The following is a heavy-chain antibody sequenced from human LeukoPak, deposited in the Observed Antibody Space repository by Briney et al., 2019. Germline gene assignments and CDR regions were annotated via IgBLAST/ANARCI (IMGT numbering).Heavy chain of an antibody. CDR1: GFTIGHYW. J-gene: IGHJ4*02. CDR3: AKNNGWFQFAQ. V-gene: IGHV3-7*03. Sequence: GGSLRLSCAASGFTIGHYWMDWVRQAPGKGLEWVGHIKEDGSRQYYVDSVKSRFSISRDNAKNALYLQMNSLRAEDTAIYYCAKNNGWFQFAQWGQGTLVTVSS. D-gene: IGHD6-19*01. CDR2: IKEDGSRQ.